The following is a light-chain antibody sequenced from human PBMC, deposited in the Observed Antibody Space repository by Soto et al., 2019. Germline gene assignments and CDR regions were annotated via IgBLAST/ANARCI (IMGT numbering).Light chain of an antibody. CDR1: QSVSSNE. CDR2: RAS. Sequence: EIVLTQSPGTLSLSPGERATLSCRASQSVSSNELAWYQQKPGQAPRLLIYRASNRATGIPDRFSGSGSGTDFTLTISRLEPEDFAVYYCQQYGTRWTFGQGTKVEFK. J-gene: IGKJ1*01. CDR3: QQYGTRWT. V-gene: IGKV3-20*01.